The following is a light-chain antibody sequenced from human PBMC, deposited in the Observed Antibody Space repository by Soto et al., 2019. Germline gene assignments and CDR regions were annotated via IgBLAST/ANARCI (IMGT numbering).Light chain of an antibody. CDR1: QSINNNY. J-gene: IGKJ1*01. CDR2: GAS. CDR3: QQYGGSPRT. V-gene: IGKV3-20*01. Sequence: ELVLTQSPGTLSLSPGERATLSCRASQSINNNYLAWYQQKRGQAPRLLIYGASSRATGIPDRFSDSGSETDFTLTISRLESEDFAVYYCQQYGGSPRTFGQGTKVEI.